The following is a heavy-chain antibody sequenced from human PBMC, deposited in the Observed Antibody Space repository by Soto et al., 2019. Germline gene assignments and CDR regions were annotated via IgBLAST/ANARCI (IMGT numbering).Heavy chain of an antibody. CDR2: IHSGGST. CDR1: GFTVSSNY. D-gene: IGHD1-26*01. Sequence: GGSLRLSCAASGFTVSSNYMSWVRQAPGKGLEWVSVIHSGGSTYYADSVKGRFTISRDNSKNTLYLQMNSLRAEDTAVYYCARVGTEHGMDVWGQGTTVTVSS. CDR3: ARVGTEHGMDV. V-gene: IGHV3-53*01. J-gene: IGHJ6*02.